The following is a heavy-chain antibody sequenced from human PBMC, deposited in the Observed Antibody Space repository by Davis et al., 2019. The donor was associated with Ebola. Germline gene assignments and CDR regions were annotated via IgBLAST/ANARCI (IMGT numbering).Heavy chain of an antibody. V-gene: IGHV3-30-3*01. CDR2: ISYDGSNK. D-gene: IGHD3-9*01. CDR1: GFTFSSYA. J-gene: IGHJ6*02. CDR3: ARDLSDIFFYGMDV. Sequence: GGSLKISCAASGFTFSSYAMHWVRQAPGKGLEWVAVISYDGSNKYYADSVKGRFTISRDNSKNTLYLQMNSLRAEDTAVYYCARDLSDIFFYGMDVWGQGTMVTVSS.